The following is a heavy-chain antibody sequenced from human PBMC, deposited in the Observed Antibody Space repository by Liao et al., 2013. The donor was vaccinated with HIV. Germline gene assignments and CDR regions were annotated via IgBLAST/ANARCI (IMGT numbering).Heavy chain of an antibody. V-gene: IGHV4-59*02. J-gene: IGHJ3*02. D-gene: IGHD2-21*01. Sequence: QVQLQESGSRLVKPSETLSLTCTVSGGSVVSYYWSWIRXPPGKGLEWIGYVYYSGSTNYNPSLKSRVTISVDTSNNQFSLNLRSMTAADMAVYFCARTAYCGTDCSHDAFDIWGQGTLVTVSS. CDR2: VYYSGST. CDR3: ARTAYCGTDCSHDAFDI. CDR1: GGSVVSYY.